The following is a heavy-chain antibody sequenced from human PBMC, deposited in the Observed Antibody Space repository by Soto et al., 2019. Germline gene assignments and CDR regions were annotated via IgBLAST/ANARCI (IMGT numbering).Heavy chain of an antibody. CDR2: IDPSDSQT. V-gene: IGHV5-10-1*01. CDR1: GYSFAGYW. CDR3: ARQGEHLRFGGIAVAGNFDY. Sequence: PGESLKISCKGSGYSFAGYWITWVRQKPGKGLEWMGRIDPSDSQTYYSPSFRGHVTISVTKSITTVFLQWSSLRASDTAMYYCARQGEHLRFGGIAVAGNFDYWGQGTLVTVSS. J-gene: IGHJ4*02. D-gene: IGHD6-19*01.